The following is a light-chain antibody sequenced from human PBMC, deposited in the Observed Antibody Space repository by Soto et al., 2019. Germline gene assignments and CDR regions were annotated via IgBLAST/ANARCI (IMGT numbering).Light chain of an antibody. V-gene: IGKV1-12*01. Sequence: DIQMTQSPSSVSASVGDRVTITCRTSQGISGLLALYQQKPGKAPKLLISAASSLQSGFPSRFSGSGAWTDFPLTFCGLQPEYFATYYCQQGNEFSLFFGGGTRVWI. CDR3: QQGNEFSLF. J-gene: IGKJ4*01. CDR2: AAS. CDR1: QGISGL.